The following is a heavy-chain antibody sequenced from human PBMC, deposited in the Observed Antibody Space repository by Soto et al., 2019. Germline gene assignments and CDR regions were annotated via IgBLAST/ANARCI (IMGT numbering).Heavy chain of an antibody. CDR1: GGSISSGGYY. Sequence: SEXLSLTCTVSGGSISSGGYYWSWIRQPPGKGLEWVRYIYYSGSTTYNPSLKSRLTISVDTSKNQFSLKLRSVTAADTAVYYCARLGRWLQALDSWGQGTLVTVSS. J-gene: IGHJ4*02. CDR3: ARLGRWLQALDS. CDR2: IYYSGST. V-gene: IGHV4-61*08. D-gene: IGHD5-12*01.